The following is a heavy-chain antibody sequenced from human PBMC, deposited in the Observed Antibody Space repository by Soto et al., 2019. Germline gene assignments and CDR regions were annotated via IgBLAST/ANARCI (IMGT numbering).Heavy chain of an antibody. J-gene: IGHJ4*02. Sequence: QMQLVQSGPEVKKHGTSVKVSCKASGFTFTSSAMQCVRQARGQRLEWIGWIVVGSGNTNYAQKFQERVTITRDMSTSTAYLELSSLRSEDTAVYYCRYDYVWGSYRYDYWGQGTLVTVSS. V-gene: IGHV1-58*02. CDR2: IVVGSGNT. CDR3: RYDYVWGSYRYDY. CDR1: GFTFTSSA. D-gene: IGHD3-16*02.